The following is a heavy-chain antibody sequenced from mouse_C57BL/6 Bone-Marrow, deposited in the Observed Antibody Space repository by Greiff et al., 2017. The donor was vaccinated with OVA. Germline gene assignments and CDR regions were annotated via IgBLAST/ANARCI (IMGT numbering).Heavy chain of an antibody. Sequence: QVQLKQSAAELVKPGASVKISCKVSGYTFTDHTIHWMKQRPEQGLEWIGYIYPRDGSTKYNEKFKGKATLTADKSSSTAYMQLNSLTSEDSAVYFCARSEFGLYRDYGSLYAMDYWGQGTSVTVSS. D-gene: IGHD1-1*01. CDR3: ARSEFGLYRDYGSLYAMDY. J-gene: IGHJ4*01. CDR2: IYPRDGST. CDR1: GYTFTDHT. V-gene: IGHV1-78*01.